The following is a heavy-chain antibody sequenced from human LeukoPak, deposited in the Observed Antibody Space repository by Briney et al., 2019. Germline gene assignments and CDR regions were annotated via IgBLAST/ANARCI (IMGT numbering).Heavy chain of an antibody. CDR3: AANYYYDSNGYYRGDY. V-gene: IGHV1-69*13. D-gene: IGHD3-22*01. Sequence: GASVKVSCKSSGGTLSSYAISWVRQAPGQGLEWMGGIIPTLGTANYAQKFQGRATITADETTSTAYMELSSLRSEDTAVFYCAANYYYDSNGYYRGDYWGQGTLGTVSS. CDR2: IIPTLGTA. J-gene: IGHJ4*02. CDR1: GGTLSSYA.